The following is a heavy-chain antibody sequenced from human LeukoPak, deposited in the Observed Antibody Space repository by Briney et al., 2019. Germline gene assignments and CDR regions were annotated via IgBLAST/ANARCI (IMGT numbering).Heavy chain of an antibody. V-gene: IGHV3-21*01. CDR2: ISSTGSSI. Sequence: GGSLRLSCADSGFTFRSYSMNWVRQAPGKGLEWVSSISSTGSSIYYADSAKGRFTISRDNAKNSLYLQMDSRRAEDTAVFYCARCRGGSCYSSGYFDSWGQGTLVTVFS. D-gene: IGHD2-15*01. CDR1: GFTFRSYS. J-gene: IGHJ4*02. CDR3: ARCRGGSCYSSGYFDS.